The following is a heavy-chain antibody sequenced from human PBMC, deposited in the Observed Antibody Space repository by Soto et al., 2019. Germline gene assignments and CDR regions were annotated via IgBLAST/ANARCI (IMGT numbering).Heavy chain of an antibody. CDR2: IYPGDSDT. D-gene: IGHD2-21*02. V-gene: IGHV5-51*01. CDR3: ARAYCGGDCSEGEFDY. J-gene: IGHJ4*02. CDR1: GYSFTSYW. Sequence: GESLKISCKGSGYSFTSYWIGCVRQMPGKGLEWMGIIYPGDSDTRYSPSFQGQVTISADKSISTAYLQWSSLKASDTAMYYCARAYCGGDCSEGEFDYWGQGTLVTVSS.